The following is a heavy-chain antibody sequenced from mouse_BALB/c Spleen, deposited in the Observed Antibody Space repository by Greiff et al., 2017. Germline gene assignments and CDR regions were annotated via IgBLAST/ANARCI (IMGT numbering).Heavy chain of an antibody. J-gene: IGHJ4*01. V-gene: IGHV5-9*03. CDR1: GFIFSSYT. CDR2: ISSGGGNT. CDR3: ARYLGYGYPYAMDY. Sequence: EVKLVESGGGLVKPGGSLKLSCAASGFIFSSYTMSWVRQTPEKRLEWVATISSGGGNTNYPDSVKGRVTITRDNAKNNLYLQMSSLRSADAALYYCARYLGYGYPYAMDYWGQGTSVTVSA. D-gene: IGHD1-2*01.